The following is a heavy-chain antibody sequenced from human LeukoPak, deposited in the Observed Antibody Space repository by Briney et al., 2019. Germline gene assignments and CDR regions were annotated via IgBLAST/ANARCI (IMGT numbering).Heavy chain of an antibody. J-gene: IGHJ4*02. CDR1: GFTFSSYE. Sequence: GGSLRLSCAASGFTFSSYEMNWVRQAPGKGLEWVSYISSSGNTMYYADSVKGRFTISRDNAKNSLYLQMNSLRVEDTAVYYCAREGSSWFFDYWGQGTLVTVSS. CDR2: ISSSGNTM. V-gene: IGHV3-48*03. D-gene: IGHD6-13*01. CDR3: AREGSSWFFDY.